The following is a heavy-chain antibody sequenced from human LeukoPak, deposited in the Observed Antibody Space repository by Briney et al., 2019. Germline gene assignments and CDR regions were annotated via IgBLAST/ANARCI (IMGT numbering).Heavy chain of an antibody. V-gene: IGHV3-21*01. CDR2: ITTSSSYT. D-gene: IGHD1-26*01. CDR3: ARDPYSGAYGDTYYYFMDV. J-gene: IGHJ6*03. Sequence: GGSLRLSCEASGFSFSSYNMDWVRQTPGKGLEWISSITTSSSYTFYADSVKGRYTISRDNARNSLYLQMNSLTAEDTAVYYCARDPYSGAYGDTYYYFMDVWGRGTTVTISS. CDR1: GFSFSSYN.